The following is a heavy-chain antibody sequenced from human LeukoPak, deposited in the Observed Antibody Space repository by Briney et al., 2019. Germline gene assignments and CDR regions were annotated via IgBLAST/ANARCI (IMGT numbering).Heavy chain of an antibody. J-gene: IGHJ4*02. V-gene: IGHV3-53*01. Sequence: PGGSLRLSCAASGFTVSSNYMSWVRQAPGKGLEWVSVIYSGGSTYCADSVKGRFTISRDNSKNTLYLQMNSLRAEDTAVYYCAREPQGYFDYWGQGTLVTVSS. CDR3: AREPQGYFDY. CDR2: IYSGGST. CDR1: GFTVSSNY.